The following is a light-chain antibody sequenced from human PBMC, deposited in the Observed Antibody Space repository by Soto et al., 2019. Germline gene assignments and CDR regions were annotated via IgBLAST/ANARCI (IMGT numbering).Light chain of an antibody. CDR2: GAS. J-gene: IGKJ1*01. CDR1: QSVSSN. Sequence: DIVMTQSPATLPVSPGERATLSCRASQSVSSNLAWYQQKPGQAPRFLIYGASTRATGIPARFSGSGSGTEFTLTISSLQSEDFAVYYCQQRSDWPWTFGQGTKVDIK. CDR3: QQRSDWPWT. V-gene: IGKV3-15*01.